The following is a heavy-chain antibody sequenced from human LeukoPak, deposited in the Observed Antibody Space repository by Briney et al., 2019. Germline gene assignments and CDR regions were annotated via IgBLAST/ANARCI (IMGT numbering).Heavy chain of an antibody. V-gene: IGHV3-7*04. CDR2: IEQHGNEK. Sequence: GGSLRLSCSASGFTFSNYCMNWVRQAPGKGLEWVANIEQHGNEKYYMDPVKGRFTISRDNAKNSLYLEMNSLRAEDTAVYYCAGGDYYGSGSARRHWFDPWGQGTLVTVSS. D-gene: IGHD3-10*01. CDR3: AGGDYYGSGSARRHWFDP. J-gene: IGHJ5*02. CDR1: GFTFSNYC.